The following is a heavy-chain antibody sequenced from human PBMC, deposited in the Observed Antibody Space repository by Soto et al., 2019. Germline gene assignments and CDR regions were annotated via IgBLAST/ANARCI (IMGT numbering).Heavy chain of an antibody. CDR3: ARDVWGGSDNWFDP. CDR2: ISAYNGNT. D-gene: IGHD3-3*01. Sequence: ASVQVSCKASGYTFTSYGISWVRQAPGQGLEWMGWISAYNGNTNYAQKLQGRVTMTTDTSTSTAYMELRSLRSDDTAVYYCARDVWGGSDNWFDPWGQGTLVTVSS. CDR1: GYTFTSYG. J-gene: IGHJ5*02. V-gene: IGHV1-18*01.